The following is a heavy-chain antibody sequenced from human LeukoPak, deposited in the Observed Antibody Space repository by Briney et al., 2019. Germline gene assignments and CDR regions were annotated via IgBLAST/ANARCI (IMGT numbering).Heavy chain of an antibody. D-gene: IGHD5-24*01. CDR3: ALEMATIRAPWD. J-gene: IGHJ4*02. Sequence: DPGGSLRLSCAASGFTFSDYYMSWIRQAPGKGLERVSYISSSGSTIYYADSVKGRFTISRDNAKNSLYLQMNSLRAEDTAVYYCALEMATIRAPWDWGQGTLVTVSS. CDR1: GFTFSDYY. CDR2: ISSSGSTI. V-gene: IGHV3-11*04.